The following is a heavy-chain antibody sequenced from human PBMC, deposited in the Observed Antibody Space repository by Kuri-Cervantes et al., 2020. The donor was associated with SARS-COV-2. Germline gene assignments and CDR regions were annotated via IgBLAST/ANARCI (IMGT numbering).Heavy chain of an antibody. J-gene: IGHJ3*02. CDR1: GGYISSSSYY. CDR3: ARPKPNCSSTSCYLVRGAFDI. D-gene: IGHD2-2*01. Sequence: SLEIPCSVLGGYISSSSYYRSWIRQPAGKGLEWIGRIYTSGSTHSNPSLKSRVTISVDTSKNQFSLKLSSVTAADTAVYYCARPKPNCSSTSCYLVRGAFDIWGQGTMVTVSS. V-gene: IGHV4-61*02. CDR2: IYTSGST.